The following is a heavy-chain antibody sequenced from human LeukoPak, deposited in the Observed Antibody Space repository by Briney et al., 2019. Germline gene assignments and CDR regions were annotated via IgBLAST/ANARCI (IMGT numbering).Heavy chain of an antibody. J-gene: IGHJ4*02. CDR1: GYTFTSYG. D-gene: IGHD2-8*01. V-gene: IGHV1-18*01. CDR2: ISAYNGNT. CDR3: ARLGRNPGYCTNGVCYTREDY. Sequence: ASVKVSCKASGYTFTSYGISWVRQAPGQGLEWMGWISAYNGNTNYAQKLQGRVTMTTDTSTSTAYMELRSLRSDDTAVYYCARLGRNPGYCTNGVCYTREDYWGQGTLVTVSS.